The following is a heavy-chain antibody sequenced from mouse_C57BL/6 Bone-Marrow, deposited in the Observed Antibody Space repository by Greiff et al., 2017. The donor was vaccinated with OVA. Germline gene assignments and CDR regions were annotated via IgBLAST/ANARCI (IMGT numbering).Heavy chain of an antibody. D-gene: IGHD1-1*01. Sequence: EVMLVESGGGLVKPGGSLKLSCAASGFTFSSYAMSWVRQTPEKRLEWVATISDGGSYTYYPDNVKGRFTISRDNAKNNLYLQMSHLKSEDTAMYYCARASYHGVDYWGQGTTLTVSS. J-gene: IGHJ2*01. V-gene: IGHV5-4*03. CDR3: ARASYHGVDY. CDR1: GFTFSSYA. CDR2: ISDGGSYT.